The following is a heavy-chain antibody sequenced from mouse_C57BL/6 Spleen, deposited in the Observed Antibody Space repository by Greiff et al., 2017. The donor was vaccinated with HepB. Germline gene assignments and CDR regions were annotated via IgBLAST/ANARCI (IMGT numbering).Heavy chain of an antibody. Sequence: EVMLVESGGDLVKPGGSLKLSCAASGFTFSSYGMSWVRQTPDKRLEWVATISSGGSYTYYPDSVKGRFTISRDNAKNTLYLQMSSLKSEDTAMYYCARPSPVDYYVPFAYWGQGTLVTVSA. V-gene: IGHV5-6*01. D-gene: IGHD1-1*01. CDR2: ISSGGSYT. CDR3: ARPSPVDYYVPFAY. J-gene: IGHJ3*01. CDR1: GFTFSSYG.